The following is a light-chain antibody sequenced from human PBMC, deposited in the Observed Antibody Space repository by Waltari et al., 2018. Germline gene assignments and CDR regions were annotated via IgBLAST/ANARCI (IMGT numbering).Light chain of an antibody. CDR1: QNVLYNSNNKND. J-gene: IGKJ2*01. CDR3: QQYYSTPYT. V-gene: IGKV4-1*01. CDR2: WAS. Sequence: DIVMTQSPDSLAVSLGERATINCKSSQNVLYNSNNKNDLAWYQKKPGQPPKLFIYWASTRASGVPDRVSGSGSGTDFTLTISSLQAEDVAVYYCQQYYSTPYTFGQGTKLEIK.